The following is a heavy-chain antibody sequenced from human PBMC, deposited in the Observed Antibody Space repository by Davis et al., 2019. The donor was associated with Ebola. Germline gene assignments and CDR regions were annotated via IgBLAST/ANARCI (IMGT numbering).Heavy chain of an antibody. V-gene: IGHV3-23*01. D-gene: IGHD1-26*01. CDR2: ISGSGGST. CDR1: GFTFSEYS. CDR3: ARDTWYSGDDNGGD. Sequence: GESLKISCAASGFTFSEYSLSWVRQAPGKGLEWVSAISGSGGSTYYADSVKGRFTISRDNSKNTLYLQMNSLRAEDTAVYYCARDTWYSGDDNGGDWGQGTLVTVSS. J-gene: IGHJ4*02.